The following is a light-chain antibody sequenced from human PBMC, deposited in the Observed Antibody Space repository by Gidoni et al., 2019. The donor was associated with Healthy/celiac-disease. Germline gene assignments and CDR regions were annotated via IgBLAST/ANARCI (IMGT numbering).Light chain of an antibody. V-gene: IGKV1-39*01. CDR1: QSIISY. Sequence: DIQMTQSPSSLSASVGDRVTINCRASQSIISYLNFYQQKPVKAPKLLIYAASSLQSGVPSRFSGSVSGTDFTLTISSLQPEDFSTYYCQQSYSTPRTFGQXTKVEIK. J-gene: IGKJ1*01. CDR3: QQSYSTPRT. CDR2: AAS.